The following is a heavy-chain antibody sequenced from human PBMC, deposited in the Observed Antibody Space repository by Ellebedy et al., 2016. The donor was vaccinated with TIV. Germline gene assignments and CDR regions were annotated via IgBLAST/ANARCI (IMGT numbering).Heavy chain of an antibody. Sequence: PGGSLRLSCAASGFTFSDYSMNWVRQAPGKGLEWIAYMTGSTTTIYYADSVKGRFTISRVNAKNSLYLQMNSLRDEDTAVDYCARSVQWYFDLWGRGTQVTVSS. CDR3: ARSVQWYFDL. J-gene: IGHJ2*01. CDR1: GFTFSDYS. CDR2: MTGSTTTI. V-gene: IGHV3-48*02.